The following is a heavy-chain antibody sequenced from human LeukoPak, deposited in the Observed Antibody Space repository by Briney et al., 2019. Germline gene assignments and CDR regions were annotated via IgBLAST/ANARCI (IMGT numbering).Heavy chain of an antibody. CDR1: GFTFSSYG. Sequence: GGSLRLSCAASGFTFSSYGMHWVRQAPGKGLEWVAAISSDGSNKYYADSVKGRFTISRDNSKNTLYLQMNSLRAEDTAVYYCAKDNYYDSSAYQDYWGQGTLVTVSS. J-gene: IGHJ4*02. CDR2: ISSDGSNK. D-gene: IGHD3-22*01. CDR3: AKDNYYDSSAYQDY. V-gene: IGHV3-30*18.